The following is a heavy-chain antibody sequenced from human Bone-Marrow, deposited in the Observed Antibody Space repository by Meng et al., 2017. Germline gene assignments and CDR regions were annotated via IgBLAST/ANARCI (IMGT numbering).Heavy chain of an antibody. CDR1: GFSLSTNGVG. Sequence: SGPTLVKPTQTLTLTCTFSGFSLSTNGVGVRWSRPPRGKALEWITVIYWDDDKRYSPSLKSRLTITKDTSKNQVVLTMTNMDPVDTATYYSAHRRTGTEDAFDIWGQGTMVTVSS. V-gene: IGHV2-5*02. CDR3: AHRRTGTEDAFDI. J-gene: IGHJ3*02. D-gene: IGHD1-1*01. CDR2: IYWDDDK.